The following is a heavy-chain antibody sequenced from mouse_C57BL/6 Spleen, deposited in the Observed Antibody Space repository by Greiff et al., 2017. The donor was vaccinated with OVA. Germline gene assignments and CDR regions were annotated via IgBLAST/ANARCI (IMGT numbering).Heavy chain of an antibody. CDR2: ISYDGSN. CDR3: ARDGNWYFDV. D-gene: IGHD1-1*02. J-gene: IGHJ1*03. CDR1: GYSITSGYY. Sequence: EESGPGLVKPSQSLSLTCSVTGYSITSGYYWNWIRQFPGNKLEWMGYISYDGSNNYNPSLKNRISITRDTSKNQFFLKLNSVTTEDTATYYCARDGNWYFDVWGTGTTVTVSS. V-gene: IGHV3-6*01.